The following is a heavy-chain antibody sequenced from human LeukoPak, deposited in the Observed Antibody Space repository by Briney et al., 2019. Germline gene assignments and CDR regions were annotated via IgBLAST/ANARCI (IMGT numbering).Heavy chain of an antibody. J-gene: IGHJ4*02. CDR1: GYTFTSYG. V-gene: IGHV1-3*03. CDR3: ARADSSGYFDY. Sequence: ASVKVSCKASGYTFTSYGISWVRQAPGQRLEWMGWINAGNGNTKYSQEFQGRVTITRDTSASTAYMELSSLRSEDMAVYYCARADSSGYFDYWGQGTLVTVSS. D-gene: IGHD3-22*01. CDR2: INAGNGNT.